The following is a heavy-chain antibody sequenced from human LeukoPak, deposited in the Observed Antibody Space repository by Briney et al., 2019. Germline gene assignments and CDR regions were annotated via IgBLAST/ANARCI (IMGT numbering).Heavy chain of an antibody. V-gene: IGHV3-21*06. CDR1: GFTFSSYS. J-gene: IGHJ1*01. CDR2: ISNGRTYI. CDR3: ARGYLSSSPSEYFQH. D-gene: IGHD6-13*01. Sequence: GGSLRLSCAASGFTFSSYSMNWVRQAPGKGLEWVSSISNGRTYINYADSVKGRFTISRDNAKNSLYLQMSSLRAEDTAVYYCARGYLSSSPSEYFQHWGQGTLVTVSS.